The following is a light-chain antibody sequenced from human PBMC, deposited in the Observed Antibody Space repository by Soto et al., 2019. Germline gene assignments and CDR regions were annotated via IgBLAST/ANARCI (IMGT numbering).Light chain of an antibody. J-gene: IGLJ2*01. Sequence: QSALTQPASVSGSPGQSITISCTGTSSDVGGYNYVSWYQQHPGKAPKLMIYDVSNRPSGVSNRFSGSKSGNTASLTISGLQXXDXADYYCSSYTSSSTLVVFGGGTKLTVL. CDR1: SSDVGGYNY. V-gene: IGLV2-14*01. CDR2: DVS. CDR3: SSYTSSSTLVV.